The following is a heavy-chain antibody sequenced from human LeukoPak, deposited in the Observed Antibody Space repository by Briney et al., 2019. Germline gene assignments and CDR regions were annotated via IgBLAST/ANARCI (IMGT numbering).Heavy chain of an antibody. CDR3: ARTYTVTTWYFDL. CDR1: GGTFSSYA. V-gene: IGHV1-69*04. D-gene: IGHD4-17*01. J-gene: IGHJ2*01. Sequence: ASVKVSCKASGGTFSSYAISWVRQAPGQGLEWMGRIIPILGIANYAQKFQGRVTITADKSTSTAYMELSSLRSEDTAVYYCARTYTVTTWYFDLWGRGTLVTVSS. CDR2: IIPILGIA.